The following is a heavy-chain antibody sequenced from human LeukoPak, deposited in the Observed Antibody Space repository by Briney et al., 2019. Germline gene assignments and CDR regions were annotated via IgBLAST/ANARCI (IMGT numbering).Heavy chain of an antibody. Sequence: ASVNVSFKASGYTFTSYAMHWVRQASGQRLEWMGWINAGNGNTKYSQKFQGRVTITRDTSASTAYMELSSLRSEDTAVYYCARVLSGYDYFGAPYYYYYGMDVWGQGTTVTVSS. CDR3: ARVLSGYDYFGAPYYYYYGMDV. CDR2: INAGNGNT. D-gene: IGHD5-12*01. J-gene: IGHJ6*02. CDR1: GYTFTSYA. V-gene: IGHV1-3*01.